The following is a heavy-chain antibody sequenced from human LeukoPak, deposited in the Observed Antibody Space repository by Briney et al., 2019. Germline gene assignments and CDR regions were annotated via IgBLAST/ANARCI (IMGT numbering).Heavy chain of an antibody. J-gene: IGHJ4*02. CDR2: IYYSGST. CDR1: GFTFSDYY. Sequence: PGGSLRLSCAASGFTFSDYYMSWIRQHPGKGLEWIGYIYYSGSTYYNPSLKSRVTISVDTSKNQFSLKLSSVTAADTAVYYCAREPDYWGQGTLVTVSS. V-gene: IGHV4-31*02. CDR3: AREPDY.